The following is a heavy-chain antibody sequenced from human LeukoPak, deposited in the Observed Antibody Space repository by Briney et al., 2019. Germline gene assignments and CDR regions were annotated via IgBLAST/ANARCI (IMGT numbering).Heavy chain of an antibody. CDR2: ISYDGGNK. CDR3: AEDRSTSNILTGYQDN. CDR1: RFTFSSYG. V-gene: IGHV3-30*18. J-gene: IGHJ4*02. D-gene: IGHD3-9*01. Sequence: PGRSLRLSCAASRFTFSSYGMHWARQAPGKGLEWVAVISYDGGNKHYADPVKGRFTISRDNSKNTLYLQMNSLRAEDTAVYYCAEDRSTSNILTGYQDNWGQGTLVTVSS.